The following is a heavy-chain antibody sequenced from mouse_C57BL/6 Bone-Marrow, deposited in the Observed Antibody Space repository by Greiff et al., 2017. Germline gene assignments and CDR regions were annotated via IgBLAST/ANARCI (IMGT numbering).Heavy chain of an antibody. V-gene: IGHV5-4*01. J-gene: IGHJ3*01. CDR1: GFTFSSYA. D-gene: IGHD2-3*01. CDR2: ISDGGSYT. Sequence: EVHLVESGGGLVKPGGSLKLSCAASGFTFSSYAMSWVRQTPEKRLEWVATISDGGSYTYYPDNVKGRFAISRDNAKNNLYLQVSHLKSEDTAMYYCARGGYEFAYWGQGTLVTVSA. CDR3: ARGGYEFAY.